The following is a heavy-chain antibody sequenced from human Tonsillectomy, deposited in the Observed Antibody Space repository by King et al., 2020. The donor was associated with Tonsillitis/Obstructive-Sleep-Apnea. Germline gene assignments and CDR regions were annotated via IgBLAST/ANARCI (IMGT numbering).Heavy chain of an antibody. D-gene: IGHD2-15*01. CDR1: GFTFSSYA. CDR3: AKDRSGPNTHFYF. CDR2: IVGSGVST. V-gene: IGHV3-23*04. J-gene: IGHJ4*02. Sequence: VQLVESGGGLVQPGVSLRLSCAASGFTFSSYAMSWVRQAPGKGLEWVSAIVGSGVSTYYADSWRGRFTISRDNSKNTLYLQMNRLGAEDTAVYYCAKDRSGPNTHFYFWGQGTLVTVSS.